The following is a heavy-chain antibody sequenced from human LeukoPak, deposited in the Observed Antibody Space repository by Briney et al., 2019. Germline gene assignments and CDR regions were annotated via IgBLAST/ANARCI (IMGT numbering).Heavy chain of an antibody. D-gene: IGHD3-10*01. CDR1: GGSISSGSYY. CDR2: IYTSGST. V-gene: IGHV4-61*02. J-gene: IGHJ4*02. CDR3: AREYYYGSGSYYNVYDY. Sequence: SETLSLTCSVSGGSISSGSYYWSWIRQPAGKGLEWIGRIYTSGSTNYNPSLKSRVTISVDTSKNQFSLKLSSVTAADTAVYYCAREYYYGSGSYYNVYDYWGQGTLVTVSS.